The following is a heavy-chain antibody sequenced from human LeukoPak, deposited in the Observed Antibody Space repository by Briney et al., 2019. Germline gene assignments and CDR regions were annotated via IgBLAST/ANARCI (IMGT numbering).Heavy chain of an antibody. D-gene: IGHD4-17*01. CDR1: GFNFSAYS. V-gene: IGHV3-48*01. J-gene: IGHJ4*02. Sequence: GGSLRLSCAASGFNFSAYSMNWVRQAPGKGLVWVSYISRSSDAIYDADSVKGRFTISRDNAKNLLFLQMTSLGVEDTALYYCARGDSDHYITLDYWGQGTLVTVSS. CDR3: ARGDSDHYITLDY. CDR2: ISRSSDAI.